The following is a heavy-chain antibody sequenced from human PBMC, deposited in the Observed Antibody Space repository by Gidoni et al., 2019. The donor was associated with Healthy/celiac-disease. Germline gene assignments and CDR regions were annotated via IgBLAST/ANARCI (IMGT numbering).Heavy chain of an antibody. CDR1: GFTFSRYG. J-gene: IGHJ4*02. Sequence: QVQLVESGGGVVQPGRSLRLSCAASGFTFSRYGMHWVRQAPGKGLEWVAVIWYDGSNKYYADSVKGRFTISRDNSKNTLYLQMNSLRAEDTAVYYCARDGLVQLESFDYWGQGTLVTVSS. D-gene: IGHD1-1*01. V-gene: IGHV3-33*01. CDR2: IWYDGSNK. CDR3: ARDGLVQLESFDY.